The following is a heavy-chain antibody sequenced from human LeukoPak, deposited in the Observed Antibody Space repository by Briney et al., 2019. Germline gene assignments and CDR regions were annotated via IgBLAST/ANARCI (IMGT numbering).Heavy chain of an antibody. CDR1: GFTVSSNY. J-gene: IGHJ4*02. CDR2: IYSGGST. CDR3: ASGPSRYDILTGYYDVGY. V-gene: IGHV3-66*01. D-gene: IGHD3-9*01. Sequence: GGSLRLSCAASGFTVSSNYMSWVRQAPGKGLEWVSVIYSGGSTYYADSVKGRFTISRDNSKNTLYLQMNGLRAEDTAVYYCASGPSRYDILTGYYDVGYWGQGTLVTVSS.